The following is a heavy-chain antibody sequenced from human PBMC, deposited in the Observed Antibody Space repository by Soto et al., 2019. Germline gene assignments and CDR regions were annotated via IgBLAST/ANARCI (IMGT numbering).Heavy chain of an antibody. V-gene: IGHV3-9*01. CDR2: ISWNSGSI. D-gene: IGHD4-17*01. CDR3: AKATGSDYGDYPYYFDY. CDR1: GFTFDDYA. Sequence: EVQLVESGGGLVQPGRSLRLSCAASGFTFDDYAMHWVRQAPGKGLEWVSGISWNSGSIGYADSVKGRFTISRDNAKNSLYLQMNSLRAEDTALYYCAKATGSDYGDYPYYFDYWGQGTLVTVSS. J-gene: IGHJ4*02.